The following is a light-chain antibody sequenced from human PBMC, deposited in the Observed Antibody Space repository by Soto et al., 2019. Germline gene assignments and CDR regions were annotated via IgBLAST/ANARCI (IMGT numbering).Light chain of an antibody. CDR1: QYINTR. V-gene: IGKV3-11*01. Sequence: EIVLTHSPATLSSFPGDRVTLSCGASQYINTRLAWYQHRPGQAPRLLIYQTSLRAAGIPARFSASGSGTDFTLTISDVQPEDFALYYCHQRQSWPRTFGQGTKVDIK. CDR2: QTS. J-gene: IGKJ1*01. CDR3: HQRQSWPRT.